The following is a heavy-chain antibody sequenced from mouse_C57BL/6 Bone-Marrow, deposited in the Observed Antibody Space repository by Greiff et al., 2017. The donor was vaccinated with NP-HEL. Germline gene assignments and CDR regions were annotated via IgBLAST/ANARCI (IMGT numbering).Heavy chain of an antibody. D-gene: IGHD1-1*01. Sequence: QVQLQQSGAELVRPGASVTLSCKASGYTFTDYEMHWVKQTPVHGLEWIGAIDPETGGTAYNQKFKGKAILTADKSSSTAYMELRSLTSEDSAVYYCTRGAASTVGEGCAMDYWGQGTSVTVSS. J-gene: IGHJ4*01. V-gene: IGHV1-15*01. CDR2: IDPETGGT. CDR1: GYTFTDYE. CDR3: TRGAASTVGEGCAMDY.